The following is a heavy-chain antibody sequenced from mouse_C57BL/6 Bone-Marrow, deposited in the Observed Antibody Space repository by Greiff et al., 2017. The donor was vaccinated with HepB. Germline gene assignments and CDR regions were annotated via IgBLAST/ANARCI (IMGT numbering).Heavy chain of an antibody. D-gene: IGHD2-1*01. CDR2: INPYHGGT. Sequence: VQLQQSGPVLVKPGASVKMSCKASGYTFTDYYMNWVKQSHGKSLEWIGVINPYHGGTSYNQKFKGKATLTVDKSSSTAYMELNSLTSEDSAVYYCASIYYGHTFDVWGTGTTVTVSS. J-gene: IGHJ1*03. CDR1: GYTFTDYY. V-gene: IGHV1-19*01. CDR3: ASIYYGHTFDV.